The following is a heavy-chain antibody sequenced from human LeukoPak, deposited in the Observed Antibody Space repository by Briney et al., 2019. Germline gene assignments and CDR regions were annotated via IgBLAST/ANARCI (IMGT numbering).Heavy chain of an antibody. CDR3: ARLTVASSYYYYGMDV. J-gene: IGHJ6*02. D-gene: IGHD4-11*01. V-gene: IGHV4-59*08. Sequence: SETLSLTCAVSGGSISSYYWSWIRQPPGKGLEWIGYIYYSGSTNYNPSLKSRVTISVDTSKNQFSLKLSSVTAADTAVYYCARLTVASSYYYYGMDVWGQGTTVTVSS. CDR2: IYYSGST. CDR1: GGSISSYY.